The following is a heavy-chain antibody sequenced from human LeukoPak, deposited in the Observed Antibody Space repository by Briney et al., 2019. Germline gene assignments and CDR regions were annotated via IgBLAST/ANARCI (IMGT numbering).Heavy chain of an antibody. CDR1: GYTFSTHG. J-gene: IGHJ4*02. CDR3: ARTHYYDSSGYSAFDY. D-gene: IGHD3-22*01. CDR2: INAYNGNT. Sequence: GASVKVSCKASGYTFSTHGITWVRQAPGQGLEWLGCINAYNGNTNYAQNLQGRVTMTTDTSTSTVYMELRSLRSDDTAVYYCARTHYYDSSGYSAFDYWGQGTLVTVSS. V-gene: IGHV1-18*01.